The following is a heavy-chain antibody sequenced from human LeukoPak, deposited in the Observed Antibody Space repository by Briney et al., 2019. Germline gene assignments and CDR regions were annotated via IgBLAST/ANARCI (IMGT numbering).Heavy chain of an antibody. D-gene: IGHD3-9*01. CDR3: ARDRGDILTSPHFDY. J-gene: IGHJ4*02. CDR1: GYTFTRYD. Sequence: GASVKVSCKASGYTFTRYDINWVRQATGQGLEWMGWMNPNSGNRGYAQKFQGRVTVTRNTSISTAYMELRSLRSDDTAVYYCARDRGDILTSPHFDYWGQGTLVTVSS. CDR2: MNPNSGNR. V-gene: IGHV1-8*01.